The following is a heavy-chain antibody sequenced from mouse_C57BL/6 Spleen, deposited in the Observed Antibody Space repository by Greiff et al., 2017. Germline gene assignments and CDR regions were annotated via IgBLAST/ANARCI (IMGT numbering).Heavy chain of an antibody. CDR2: IYPSDSET. J-gene: IGHJ3*01. Sequence: VQLQQPGAELVRPGSSVKLSCKASGYTFTSYWMDWVKQRPGQGLEWIGNIYPSDSETHYNQKFKDKATLTVDKSSSTAYMQLSSLTSEDSAVYYCARWGDYYGSSPFAYWGQGTLVTVSA. CDR1: GYTFTSYW. V-gene: IGHV1-61*01. D-gene: IGHD1-1*01. CDR3: ARWGDYYGSSPFAY.